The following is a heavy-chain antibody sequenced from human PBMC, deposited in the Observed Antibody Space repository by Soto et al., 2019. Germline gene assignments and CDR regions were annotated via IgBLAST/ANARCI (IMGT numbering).Heavy chain of an antibody. V-gene: IGHV4-31*03. Sequence: TLSLTFTASVCSISRGGYYWSWIRQHPGKGLEWIGYIYYSGSTYYNPSLKSRVTISVDTSKNQFSLKLSSVTAADTAVYYCARESRPDNWFDPWGQGTLVTVSA. CDR2: IYYSGST. D-gene: IGHD2-2*01. CDR1: VCSISRGGYY. CDR3: ARESRPDNWFDP. J-gene: IGHJ5*02.